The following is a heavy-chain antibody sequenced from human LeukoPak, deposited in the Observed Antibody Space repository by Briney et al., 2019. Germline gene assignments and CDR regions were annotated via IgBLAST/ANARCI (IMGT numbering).Heavy chain of an antibody. V-gene: IGHV4-59*12. J-gene: IGHJ4*02. CDR2: IYYRGST. CDR1: GGSISSYY. Sequence: SETLSLTCTVSGGSISSYYWSWIRQPPGKGLEWIGYIYYRGSTNYNPSLKSRVTISVDTSKNQFSLKLSSVTAADTAVYYCAREEFRGTYNGWGQGTLVTVSS. CDR3: AREEFRGTYNG. D-gene: IGHD1-14*01.